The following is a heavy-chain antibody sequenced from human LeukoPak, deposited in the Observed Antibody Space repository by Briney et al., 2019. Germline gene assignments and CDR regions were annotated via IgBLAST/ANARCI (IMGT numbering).Heavy chain of an antibody. CDR2: IYYSGST. CDR1: GGSISSGGYY. J-gene: IGHJ5*02. D-gene: IGHD3-16*01. Sequence: SQTLSLTCTVSGGSISSGGYYWSWIRQHAGKGLEWIGYIYYSGSTYYNPSLKSRMTISVDTSKNQFSLRLSSVTAADPAVYYCARVAPRGWFDPWGQGTLVTVSS. CDR3: ARVAPRGWFDP. V-gene: IGHV4-31*03.